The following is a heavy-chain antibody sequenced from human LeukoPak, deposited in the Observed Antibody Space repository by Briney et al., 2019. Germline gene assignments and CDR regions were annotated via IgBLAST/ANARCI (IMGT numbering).Heavy chain of an antibody. CDR2: INSDGSST. CDR3: AREDIVVVPAAFDY. J-gene: IGHJ4*02. Sequence: GGSLRLSCAASGFTFSSYWMHWIRQAPGKGLVWVSRINSDGSSTSYADSVKGRFTISRDNAKNTLYLQMNSLRAEDTAVYYCAREDIVVVPAAFDYWGQGTLVTVSS. CDR1: GFTFSSYW. D-gene: IGHD2-2*01. V-gene: IGHV3-74*01.